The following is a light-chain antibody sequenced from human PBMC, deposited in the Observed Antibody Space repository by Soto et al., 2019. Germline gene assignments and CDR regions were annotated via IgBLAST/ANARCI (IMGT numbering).Light chain of an antibody. CDR1: QSISDT. CDR3: HQYGSSPKT. CDR2: GAS. J-gene: IGKJ1*01. V-gene: IGKV3-20*01. Sequence: EIVITQSPATLSVSPGGRSTLSCRASQSISDTLAWYQQKPGQAPRLLIYGASNRATGIPDRFSGSGSGTDFTLTISRLEPEDFAVYYCHQYGSSPKTFGQGTKVDIK.